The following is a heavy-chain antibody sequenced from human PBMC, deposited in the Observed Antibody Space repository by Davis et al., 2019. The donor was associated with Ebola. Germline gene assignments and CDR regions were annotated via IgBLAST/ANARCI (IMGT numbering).Heavy chain of an antibody. V-gene: IGHV3-9*01. CDR2: ISWNSGSI. J-gene: IGHJ6*02. CDR1: GFTFDDYA. Sequence: PGGSLRLSCAASGFTFDDYAMHWVRQAPGKGLEWVSGISWNSGSIGYADSVKGRFTISRDNAKNSLYLQMNSLRAEDTALYYCARGGMDVWGQGTTVTVSS. CDR3: ARGGMDV.